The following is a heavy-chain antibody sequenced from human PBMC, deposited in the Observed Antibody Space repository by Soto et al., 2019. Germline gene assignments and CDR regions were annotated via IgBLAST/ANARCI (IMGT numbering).Heavy chain of an antibody. CDR1: GFTFSSYG. D-gene: IGHD1-7*01. V-gene: IGHV3-23*01. J-gene: IGHJ4*02. CDR2: SSATGAGT. Sequence: EVQLLESGGGLVQPGGSLRLSCAASGFTFSSYGMTWVRQAPGKGLEWVSVSSATGAGTYYADSVKGRFTISRDNSKNTPYLQLTSLRAHHTAVYYCAKDRRAGGNYGFYSDFWGQGALVIVSS. CDR3: AKDRRAGGNYGFYSDF.